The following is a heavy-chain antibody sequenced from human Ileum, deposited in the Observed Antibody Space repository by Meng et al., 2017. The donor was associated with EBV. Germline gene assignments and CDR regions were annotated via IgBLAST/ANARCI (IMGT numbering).Heavy chain of an antibody. D-gene: IGHD4-17*01. CDR3: TRGLDYAKQGY. V-gene: IGHV4-34*01. CDR1: GWSFWDYH. CDR2: IHPSGIT. J-gene: IGHJ4*02. Sequence: QLPRWAGGFWRSSETLCRTCGVFGWSFWDYHCSWIRQSPGKGLEWIGEIHPSGITNYNPSLNSRVTISVDTSKNQFSLKLTSVTAADTAMYYCTRGLDYAKQGYWGQGTLVTVSS.